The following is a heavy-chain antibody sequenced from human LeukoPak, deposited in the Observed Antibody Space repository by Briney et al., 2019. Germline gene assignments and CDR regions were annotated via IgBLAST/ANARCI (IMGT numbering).Heavy chain of an antibody. D-gene: IGHD6-19*01. Sequence: SETLSLTCTVSGGSISSGSYYWNWIRQPAGKGLEWIGRVYTSGSTNYNPSLKSRVTISVDTSKNQFSLKLTSVTAADTATYYCARETSLAGFASGLGFNYWGQGILVTVSS. CDR1: GGSISSGSYY. CDR3: ARETSLAGFASGLGFNY. CDR2: VYTSGST. V-gene: IGHV4-61*02. J-gene: IGHJ4*02.